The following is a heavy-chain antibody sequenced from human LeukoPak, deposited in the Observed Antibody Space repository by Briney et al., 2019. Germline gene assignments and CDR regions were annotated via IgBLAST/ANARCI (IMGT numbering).Heavy chain of an antibody. J-gene: IGHJ4*02. CDR3: ARGPSSRIAAAGTGDY. CDR1: GYTFTSYG. V-gene: IGHV1-18*01. Sequence: ASVKVSCKASGYTFTSYGISWVRQAPGQGLEWMGWISAYNGNTNYAQKLQGRVTMTTDTSTSTAYMELSRLRSDDTAVYYCARGPSSRIAAAGTGDYWGQGTLVTVSS. D-gene: IGHD6-13*01. CDR2: ISAYNGNT.